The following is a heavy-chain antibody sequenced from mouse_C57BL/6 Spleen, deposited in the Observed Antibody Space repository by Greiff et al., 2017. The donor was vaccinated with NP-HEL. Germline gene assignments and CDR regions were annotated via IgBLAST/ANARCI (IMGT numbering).Heavy chain of an antibody. Sequence: VQLQQSGAELVKPGASVKISCKASGYAFSSYWMNWVKQRPGKGLEWIGQIYPGDGDTNYNGKFKGKATLTADKSSSTAYMQLSSLTSEDSAVYFCARRSSITTRYFDVWGTGTTVTVSS. V-gene: IGHV1-80*01. CDR1: GYAFSSYW. J-gene: IGHJ1*03. D-gene: IGHD1-1*01. CDR2: IYPGDGDT. CDR3: ARRSSITTRYFDV.